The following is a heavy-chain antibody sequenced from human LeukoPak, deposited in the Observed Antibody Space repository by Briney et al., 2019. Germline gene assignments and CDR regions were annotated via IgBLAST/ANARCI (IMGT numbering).Heavy chain of an antibody. Sequence: PGGSLRLSCAASGFTFSSFSMNWVRQAPGKGLEWVSYISSGSTVIYYGDSVKGRFTISRDNAKNSLFLQVNSLRAEDTAVYYCVRVRSGGYFAFDIWGQGTMVTVSS. CDR2: ISSGSTVI. CDR1: GFTFSSFS. D-gene: IGHD1-26*01. CDR3: VRVRSGGYFAFDI. J-gene: IGHJ3*02. V-gene: IGHV3-48*04.